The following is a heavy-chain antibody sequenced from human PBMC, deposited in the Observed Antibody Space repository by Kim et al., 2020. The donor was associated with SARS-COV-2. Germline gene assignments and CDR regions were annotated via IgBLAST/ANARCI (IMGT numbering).Heavy chain of an antibody. Sequence: ASVKVSCKASGYTFTSYAMHWVRQAPGQRLEWMGWINAGNGNTKYSQKFQGRVTITRDTSASTAYMELSSLRSEDTAVYYCARIGDSSGYRTTKKNWFDPWGQGTLVTVSS. CDR2: INAGNGNT. J-gene: IGHJ5*02. CDR3: ARIGDSSGYRTTKKNWFDP. V-gene: IGHV1-3*01. CDR1: GYTFTSYA. D-gene: IGHD3-22*01.